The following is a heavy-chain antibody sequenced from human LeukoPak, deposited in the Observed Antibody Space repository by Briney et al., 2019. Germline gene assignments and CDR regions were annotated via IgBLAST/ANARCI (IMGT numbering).Heavy chain of an antibody. CDR1: GFTFSSYW. D-gene: IGHD6-19*01. CDR3: ARDWGGRSAVAGTFDY. CDR2: IKQDGSEK. V-gene: IGHV3-7*01. J-gene: IGHJ4*02. Sequence: GGSLRLSCAASGFTFSSYWMSWVRQDPGKGLEWVANIKQDGSEKYYVDSVKGRFTISRDNAKNSLYLQMNSLRAEDTAVYYCARDWGGRSAVAGTFDYWGQGTLVTVSS.